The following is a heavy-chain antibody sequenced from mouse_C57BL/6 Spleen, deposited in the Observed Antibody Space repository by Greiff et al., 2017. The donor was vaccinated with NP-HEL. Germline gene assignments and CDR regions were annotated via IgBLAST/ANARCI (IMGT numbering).Heavy chain of an antibody. CDR1: GFSLSTFGMG. V-gene: IGHV8-8*01. J-gene: IGHJ4*01. D-gene: IGHD2-3*01. CDR3: ARTAGDGYTGSYAMDY. Sequence: QVTLKVSGPGILQPSQTLSLTCSFSGFSLSTFGMGVGWIRQPSGKGLEWLAHIWWDDDKYYNPALKSRLTISKDTSKNQVFLKIANVDTADTATYYCARTAGDGYTGSYAMDYWGQGTSVTVSS. CDR2: IWWDDDK.